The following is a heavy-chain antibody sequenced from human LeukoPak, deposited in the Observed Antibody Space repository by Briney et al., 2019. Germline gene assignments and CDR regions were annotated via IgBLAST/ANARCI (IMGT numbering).Heavy chain of an antibody. J-gene: IGHJ3*02. CDR1: GFSFDDYA. CDR3: AKDRRDYDSSGYYYGLNAFDI. CDR2: ISWNSGSI. D-gene: IGHD3-22*01. Sequence: GRSLRLSCAASGFSFDDYAMHWVRQAPGKGLEWVSGISWNSGSIGYADSVKGRFTISRDNAKNSLYLQMNSLRAEDTAFYYCAKDRRDYDSSGYYYGLNAFDIWGQGTMVTVSS. V-gene: IGHV3-9*01.